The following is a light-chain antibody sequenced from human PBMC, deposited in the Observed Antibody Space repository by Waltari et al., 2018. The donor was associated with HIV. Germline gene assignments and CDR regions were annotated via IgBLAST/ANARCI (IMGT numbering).Light chain of an antibody. Sequence: QSALTQPRSVSGSPGQSVTISCTGTSSDVGGYNYVSWYQHHPNKGRKLVIYEVPTPLSGVPDRFSCSKSGNTASLTISGLQAEDEADYYCCSYADTYFVLFGGRTTLTVL. CDR2: EVP. V-gene: IGLV2-11*01. J-gene: IGLJ2*01. CDR3: CSYADTYFVL. CDR1: SSDVGGYNY.